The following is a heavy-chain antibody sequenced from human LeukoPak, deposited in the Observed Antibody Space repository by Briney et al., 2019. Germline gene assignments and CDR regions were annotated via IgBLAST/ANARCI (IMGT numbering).Heavy chain of an antibody. CDR2: INPNSGGT. D-gene: IGHD3-9*01. CDR1: GYTFTGYY. J-gene: IGHJ6*02. V-gene: IGHV1-2*02. CDR3: ARRILRYFDWLPSLVSDYYGMDV. Sequence: GASVKVSCKASGYTFTGYYVHWVRQAPGQGLEWMGWINPNSGGTNYAQKFQGRVTMTRDTSISTAYMELSRLRSDDTAVYYCARRILRYFDWLPSLVSDYYGMDVWGQGTTVTVSS.